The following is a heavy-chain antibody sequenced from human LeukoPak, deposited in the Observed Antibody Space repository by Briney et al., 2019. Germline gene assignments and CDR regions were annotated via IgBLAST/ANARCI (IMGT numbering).Heavy chain of an antibody. CDR2: ISGSGGNT. Sequence: PGGSLRLSCAASGFTFSIYAMSWVRQAPGKGLEWVSAISGSGGNTYYADSVKGRFTISRDNSKDTLYLQMNSLRAEDTAVYYCAKSSSGWYFDYRGQGTLVTVSS. J-gene: IGHJ4*02. CDR1: GFTFSIYA. D-gene: IGHD6-19*01. V-gene: IGHV3-23*01. CDR3: AKSSSGWYFDY.